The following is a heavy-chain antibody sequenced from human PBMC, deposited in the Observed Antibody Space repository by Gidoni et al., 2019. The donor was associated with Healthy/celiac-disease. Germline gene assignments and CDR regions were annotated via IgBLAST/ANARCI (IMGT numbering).Heavy chain of an antibody. V-gene: IGHV4-34*01. Sequence: QVQLQQWGAGLLKPSETLSLTCAVYGGYFSGYYWSWIRQPPGKGLEWIGEINHSGSTNYNPSLKSRVTISVDTSKNQFSLKLSSVTAADTAVYYCARGVGYYDSSGYSQDFQHWGQGTLVTVSS. CDR3: ARGVGYYDSSGYSQDFQH. D-gene: IGHD3-22*01. CDR2: INHSGST. CDR1: GGYFSGYY. J-gene: IGHJ1*01.